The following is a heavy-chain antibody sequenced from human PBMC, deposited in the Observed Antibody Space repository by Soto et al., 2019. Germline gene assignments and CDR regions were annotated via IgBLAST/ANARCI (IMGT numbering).Heavy chain of an antibody. V-gene: IGHV1-2*02. CDR3: AREGCYYDILTRYYRGWFDP. D-gene: IGHD3-9*01. CDR2: INPNSGGT. Sequence: ASVKVSCKASGYTFTGYYMHWVRQAPGQGLEWMGWINPNSGGTNYAQKFQGRVTMTRDTSISTAYMELSRLRSDDTAVYYCAREGCYYDILTRYYRGWFDPWGQGTLVTVSS. J-gene: IGHJ5*02. CDR1: GYTFTGYY.